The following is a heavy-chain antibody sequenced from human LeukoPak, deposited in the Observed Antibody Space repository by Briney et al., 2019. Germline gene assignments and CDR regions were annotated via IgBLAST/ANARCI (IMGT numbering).Heavy chain of an antibody. J-gene: IGHJ4*02. Sequence: SETLSLTCTVSGGSMNNYYWSWIRQPAGKGLEWIGHVYSTGSTNYNPSLTSLNSRVTISVDTSKGQFSLKVTSVTAADTAVYYCARGGWLPPDYWGQGTLVTVSS. CDR2: VYSTGST. D-gene: IGHD3-22*01. CDR1: GGSMNNYY. V-gene: IGHV4-4*07. CDR3: ARGGWLPPDY.